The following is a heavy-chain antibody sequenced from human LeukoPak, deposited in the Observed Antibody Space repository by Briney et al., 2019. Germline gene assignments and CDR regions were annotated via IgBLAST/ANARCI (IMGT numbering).Heavy chain of an antibody. D-gene: IGHD3-10*01. CDR1: GFTFSSYD. V-gene: IGHV3-13*01. CDR3: ARETVNYGSGKDYGMDV. CDR2: IGTAGDT. Sequence: GGSLRLSCAASGFTFSSYDMHWVRQATGKGLEWVSAIGTAGDTYYPGSVKGRFTISRENAKNSLYLQMNSLRAGDTAVYYCARETVNYGSGKDYGMDVWGQGTTVTVSS. J-gene: IGHJ6*02.